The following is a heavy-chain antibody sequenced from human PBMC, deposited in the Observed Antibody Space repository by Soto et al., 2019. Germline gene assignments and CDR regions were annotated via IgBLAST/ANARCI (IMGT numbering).Heavy chain of an antibody. CDR2: IYPGDSDT. CDR1: GYSFTSYW. V-gene: IGHV5-51*01. Sequence: HGESLKISCKGSGYSFTSYWIGWVRQMPGKGLEWMGIIYPGDSDTRYSLSFQGQVTISADKSISTAYLQWSSLKASDTAMYYCARAPPDFGSGYYTGGYYGMDVWGQGTTVTVSS. CDR3: ARAPPDFGSGYYTGGYYGMDV. D-gene: IGHD3-3*01. J-gene: IGHJ6*02.